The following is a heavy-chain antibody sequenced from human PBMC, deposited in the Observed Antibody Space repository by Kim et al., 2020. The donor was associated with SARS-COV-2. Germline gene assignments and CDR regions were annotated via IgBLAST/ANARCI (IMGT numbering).Heavy chain of an antibody. V-gene: IGHV1-46*01. CDR2: INPSGGST. CDR3: AREPLPASTTVTTSREHYYGMDV. D-gene: IGHD4-17*01. CDR1: GYTFTSYY. Sequence: ASVKVSCKASGYTFTSYYMHWVRQAPGQGLEWMGIINPSGGSTSYAQKFQGRVTMTRDTSTSTVYMELSSLRSEDTAVYYCAREPLPASTTVTTSREHYYGMDVWGQGNTVTVSS. J-gene: IGHJ6*02.